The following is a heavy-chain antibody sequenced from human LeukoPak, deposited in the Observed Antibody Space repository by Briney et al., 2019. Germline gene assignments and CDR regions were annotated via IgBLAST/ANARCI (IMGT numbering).Heavy chain of an antibody. J-gene: IGHJ3*02. V-gene: IGHV1-18*01. CDR3: ARDSLRYYDSSGYPDSFDI. Sequence: ASVKVSCKASGYTFTSYGISWVRQAPGQGLEWMGWSSAYNGNTNYAQKLQGRVTMTTDTSTSTAYMELRSLRSDDTAVYYCARDSLRYYDSSGYPDSFDIWGQGTMVTVSS. CDR2: SSAYNGNT. CDR1: GYTFTSYG. D-gene: IGHD3-22*01.